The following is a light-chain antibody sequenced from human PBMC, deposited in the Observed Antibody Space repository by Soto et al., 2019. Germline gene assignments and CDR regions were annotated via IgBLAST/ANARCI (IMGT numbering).Light chain of an antibody. CDR1: QSVSIK. V-gene: IGKV3-20*01. J-gene: IGKJ1*01. CDR2: GAS. CDR3: QQYGSSPWT. Sequence: EIVMTQSSATLSVSPGERATLSCRASQSVSIKLAWYQQKHGQAPRLXIYGASSRATGIPDRFSGSVSGTDLTINISRLEPEDGEVYYGQQYGSSPWTFGQGTKVDIK.